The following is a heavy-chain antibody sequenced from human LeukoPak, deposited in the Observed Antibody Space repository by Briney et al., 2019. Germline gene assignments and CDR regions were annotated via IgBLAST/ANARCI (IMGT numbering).Heavy chain of an antibody. Sequence: PSETLSLTCTVSGGSISSSGYYWGWIRQPPGKGLEWIGEINHSGSTNYNPSLKSRVTISVDTSKNQFSLKLSSVTAADTAVYYCATIGWDYDFWSGPRHHVYYMDVWGKGTTVTVSS. CDR1: GGSISSSGYY. CDR3: ATIGWDYDFWSGPRHHVYYMDV. J-gene: IGHJ6*03. D-gene: IGHD3-3*01. V-gene: IGHV4-39*07. CDR2: INHSGST.